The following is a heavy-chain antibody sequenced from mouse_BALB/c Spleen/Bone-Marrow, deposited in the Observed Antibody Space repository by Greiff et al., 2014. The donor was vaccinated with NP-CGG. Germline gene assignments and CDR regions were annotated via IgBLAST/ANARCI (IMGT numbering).Heavy chain of an antibody. D-gene: IGHD2-14*01. Sequence: QVHVKQSGPELVRPGVSVKISCKGSSYTFTDYAMHWVKQSHAKSLEWIGVISTYYGNANYNQKFKGKATMTVDKSSSTAYMELARLTSEDSAVYYCTRGGRYDEGAYWGQGTLVTVSA. CDR1: SYTFTDYA. CDR2: ISTYYGNA. V-gene: IGHV1-67*01. CDR3: TRGGRYDEGAY. J-gene: IGHJ3*01.